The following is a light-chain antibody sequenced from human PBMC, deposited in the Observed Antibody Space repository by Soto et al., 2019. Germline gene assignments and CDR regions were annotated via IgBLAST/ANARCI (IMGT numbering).Light chain of an antibody. Sequence: ETVMTQSPATLSVSPGERATLSCRASQSVSSNLAWYQQKPGQAPRLLIYGASTRATGIPARFSGSGSGAEFTLTISGLQSEDFAVYYCQQYNKWPYTFGQGTNLEIK. J-gene: IGKJ2*01. CDR2: GAS. CDR1: QSVSSN. CDR3: QQYNKWPYT. V-gene: IGKV3-15*01.